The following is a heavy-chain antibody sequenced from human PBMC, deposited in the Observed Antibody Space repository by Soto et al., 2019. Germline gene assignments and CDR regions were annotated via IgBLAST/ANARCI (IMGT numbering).Heavy chain of an antibody. CDR1: GFTFSSYG. D-gene: IGHD3-10*01. CDR2: ISYDGSNK. Sequence: QVLLVESGGGVVQPGRSLRLSCAASGFTFSSYGMHWVRQAPGKGLEWVAVISYDGSNKYYADSVKGRFTISRDNSKNTLYLQMNSLRAEDTAVYYCAKAARLLWFGELSYWGQGTLVTVSS. CDR3: AKAARLLWFGELSY. V-gene: IGHV3-30*18. J-gene: IGHJ4*02.